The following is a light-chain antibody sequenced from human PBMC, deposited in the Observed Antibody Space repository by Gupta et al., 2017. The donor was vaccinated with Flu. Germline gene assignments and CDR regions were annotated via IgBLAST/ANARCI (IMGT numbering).Light chain of an antibody. V-gene: IGKV1-39*01. Sequence: DIQMTQSPPSLSASVGDRVTITCRASQSVRSYLNWYQQKPGKAPKLLIYAASSLQSGVPSRFGGSGSGTDFTLTISSLQPEDFATYYCQQSYSSPRTFGQGTQV. CDR2: AAS. CDR3: QQSYSSPRT. CDR1: QSVRSY. J-gene: IGKJ1*01.